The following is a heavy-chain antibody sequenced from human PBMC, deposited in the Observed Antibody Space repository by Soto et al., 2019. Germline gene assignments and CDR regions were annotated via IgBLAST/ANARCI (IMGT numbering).Heavy chain of an antibody. V-gene: IGHV1-69*01. CDR2: IIPIFGTA. Sequence: QVQLVQSGAEVKKPGSSVKVSCKASGGTFSSYAISWVRQAPGQGLEWMGGIIPIFGTANYAQKFQGRVTITADESTTTAYMELCSLRSEDTAVYYCARGVVVRGVIIKGGFDYCGQGTLVTVS. D-gene: IGHD3-10*01. CDR1: GGTFSSYA. CDR3: ARGVVVRGVIIKGGFDY. J-gene: IGHJ4*02.